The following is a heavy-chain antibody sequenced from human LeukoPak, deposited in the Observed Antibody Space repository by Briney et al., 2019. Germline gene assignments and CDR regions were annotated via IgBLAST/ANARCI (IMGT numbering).Heavy chain of an antibody. CDR3: ARETYYDSSGYWVY. Sequence: GGSLRLSCAASGFTFSSYAMHWVRQAPGKGLEWVALISYDGTNKYYADSVKGRFTISRDNSKNTLYLQMNSLRAEDTAVYYCARETYYDSSGYWVYWGQGTLVTVSS. D-gene: IGHD3-22*01. CDR1: GFTFSSYA. V-gene: IGHV3-30-3*01. J-gene: IGHJ4*02. CDR2: ISYDGTNK.